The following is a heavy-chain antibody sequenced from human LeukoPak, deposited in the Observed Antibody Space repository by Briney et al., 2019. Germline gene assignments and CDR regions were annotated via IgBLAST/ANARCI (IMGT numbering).Heavy chain of an antibody. V-gene: IGHV3-74*01. Sequence: GGSLRLSCAASGFTFSSYWMHWVRQAPGKGLVWVSRINSDGSSTSYADSVKGRFTISRDNAKNTLYLQMNSLSAEDTAVYYCARPSGYCSGGSCPRWFDPWGQGTLVTVSS. CDR1: GFTFSSYW. CDR3: ARPSGYCSGGSCPRWFDP. D-gene: IGHD2-15*01. CDR2: INSDGSST. J-gene: IGHJ5*02.